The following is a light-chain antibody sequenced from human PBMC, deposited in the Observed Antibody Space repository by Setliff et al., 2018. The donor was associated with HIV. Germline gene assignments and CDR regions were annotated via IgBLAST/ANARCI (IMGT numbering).Light chain of an antibody. V-gene: IGKV3-15*01. CDR1: QELSNN. J-gene: IGKJ4*01. CDR2: GAS. CDR3: HQYDRWPLT. Sequence: EIVLTQSPATLSVSPGARATLSCRASQELSNNLAWYQQRPGQAPRLLIYGASTRATGIPARFSGSGSGSEFTLTISSLQSEDLAVFYCHQYDRWPLTVGGGTKVDIK.